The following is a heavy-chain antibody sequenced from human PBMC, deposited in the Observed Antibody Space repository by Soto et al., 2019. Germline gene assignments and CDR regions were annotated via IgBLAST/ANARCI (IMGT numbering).Heavy chain of an antibody. D-gene: IGHD2-2*01. Sequence: EVQLVESGGGLVQPGGSLRLSCEASGFIFKDYAMTWVRQAPGAGLEWVSTISSGGSTFYAESVRGRFTISRDNSKNTLYLQLNSLKTGDTAVYFCAKSKGGTSTWPEDWGQGSLVTVSS. CDR1: GFIFKDYA. J-gene: IGHJ4*02. V-gene: IGHV3-23*04. CDR2: ISSGGST. CDR3: AKSKGGTSTWPED.